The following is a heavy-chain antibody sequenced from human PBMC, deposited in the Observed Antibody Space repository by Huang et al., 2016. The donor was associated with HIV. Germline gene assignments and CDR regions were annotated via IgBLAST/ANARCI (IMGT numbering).Heavy chain of an antibody. CDR2: INHSGDT. Sequence: QVQLQQWGAGLLKPSETLSLTCAVYGGSFSGYYWSWIRQPTGKGLEWIGEINHSGDTNYNPSLKSRVTISVDTSKNQFSLKLSSVTAADTAVYYCARRFGTNDYWGQGTLVTVSS. V-gene: IGHV4-34*01. CDR1: GGSFSGYY. J-gene: IGHJ4*02. D-gene: IGHD3-16*01. CDR3: ARRFGTNDY.